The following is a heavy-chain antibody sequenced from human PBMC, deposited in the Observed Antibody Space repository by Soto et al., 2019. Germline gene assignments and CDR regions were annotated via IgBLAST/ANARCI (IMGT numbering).Heavy chain of an antibody. CDR1: GGTFSSYT. D-gene: IGHD3-10*02. V-gene: IGHV1-69*04. CDR2: IIPILGIA. Sequence: GASVKVSCKASGGTFSSYTISWVRQAPGQGLEWMGRIIPILGIANYAQKFQGRVTITADKSTSTAYMELSSLRSEDTALYYCARDPHDITMIGNWFDPWGQGTLVTVSS. J-gene: IGHJ5*02. CDR3: ARDPHDITMIGNWFDP.